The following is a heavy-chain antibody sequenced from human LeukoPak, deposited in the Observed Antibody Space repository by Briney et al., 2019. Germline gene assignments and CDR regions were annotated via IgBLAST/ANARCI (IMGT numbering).Heavy chain of an antibody. CDR1: GYTFTGYY. CDR2: INPNSGGT. V-gene: IGHV1-2*02. CDR3: ARDRLPASADAFDI. J-gene: IGHJ3*02. Sequence: ASVKVSCKASGYTFTGYYMHWVRQAPGQGLEWMGWINPNSGGTNYAQKFQSRVTMTRDTSISTAYMELSRLRSDDTAVYYCARDRLPASADAFDIWGQGTMVTVSS. D-gene: IGHD4-11*01.